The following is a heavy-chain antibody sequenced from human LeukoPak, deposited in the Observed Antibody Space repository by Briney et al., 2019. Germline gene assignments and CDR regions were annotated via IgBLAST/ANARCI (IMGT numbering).Heavy chain of an antibody. D-gene: IGHD1/OR15-1a*01. Sequence: ASVKVSCKASGYTFTSCYMHWVRQAPGQGLEWMGIINPSGGSTSYAQKFQGRVTMTRDTSTSTVYMELSSLRSEDTAVYYCARDRSPEPTRGAGYYFDYWGQGTLVTVSS. J-gene: IGHJ4*02. CDR3: ARDRSPEPTRGAGYYFDY. CDR1: GYTFTSCY. V-gene: IGHV1-46*01. CDR2: INPSGGST.